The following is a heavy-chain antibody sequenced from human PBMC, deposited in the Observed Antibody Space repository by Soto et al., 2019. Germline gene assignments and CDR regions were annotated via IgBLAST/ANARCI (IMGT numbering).Heavy chain of an antibody. CDR1: GGTFSSYA. J-gene: IGHJ5*02. V-gene: IGHV1-69*13. D-gene: IGHD3-22*01. Sequence: ASVKVSCKASGGTFSSYAISWVRQAPGQGLEWMGGIIPIFGTANYAQKFQGRVTITADESTSTAYMELSSLRSEDTAVYYCARAPYYYDSSGYSLNWFDPWGQGTLVTVSS. CDR2: IIPIFGTA. CDR3: ARAPYYYDSSGYSLNWFDP.